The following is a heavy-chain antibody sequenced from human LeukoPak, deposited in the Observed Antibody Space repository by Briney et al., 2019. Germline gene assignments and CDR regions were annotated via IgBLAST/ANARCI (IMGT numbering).Heavy chain of an antibody. CDR3: AKEAGSHYDYYKFYGMDV. CDR2: ITSSSSYI. V-gene: IGHV3-21*01. Sequence: GGSLRLSCAASGFTFSSYSMNWVRQAPGKGLEWVSSITSSSSYIYYADSVKGRFTISRDNAKNSLYLQMNSLRADDTAVYYCAKEAGSHYDYYKFYGMDVWGQGTAVTVSS. D-gene: IGHD1-26*01. J-gene: IGHJ6*02. CDR1: GFTFSSYS.